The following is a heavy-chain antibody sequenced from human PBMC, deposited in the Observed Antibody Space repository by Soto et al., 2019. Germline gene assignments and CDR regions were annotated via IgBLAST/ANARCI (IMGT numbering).Heavy chain of an antibody. Sequence: EVQLLESGGGLVQPGGSLRLSCAASVFTCNNYAMTLVRQAPGKGLEWVSAISGGGDTTSYADSVKGRFTVSRDGSKNTLYLQMSSLRAEDTALYYCAKGRGGSGSLTPRVDFWGQGTLVTVSS. CDR2: ISGGGDTT. J-gene: IGHJ4*02. D-gene: IGHD3-10*01. CDR1: VFTCNNYA. V-gene: IGHV3-23*01. CDR3: AKGRGGSGSLTPRVDF.